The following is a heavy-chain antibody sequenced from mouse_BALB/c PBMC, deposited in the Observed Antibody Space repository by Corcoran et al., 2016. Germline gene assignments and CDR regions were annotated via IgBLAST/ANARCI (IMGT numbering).Heavy chain of an antibody. CDR2: INPYNGAT. Sequence: EVQLQQSGPELVKPGASVKISCKASGYSFTGYYMHWVQQSHVKSLEWIGRINPYNGATSYNQNFKDKASLTVDKSSSTAYMELHSLTSEDSAVYYCARGRYAMDYWGQGTSVTVSS. CDR3: ARGRYAMDY. J-gene: IGHJ4*01. CDR1: GYSFTGYY. V-gene: IGHV1-26*01.